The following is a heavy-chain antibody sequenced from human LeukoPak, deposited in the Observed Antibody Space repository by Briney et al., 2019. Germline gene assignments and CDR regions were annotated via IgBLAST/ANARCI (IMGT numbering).Heavy chain of an antibody. Sequence: SETLSLTCTVSGGSIRSRNYYWDWIRQPPGKGLEWIGNFYDSGSTYYNPSLKSRVTISGDTSKNQFSLKLTSVTAADTAVYCCARHTRPGCSGYENAFDIWGQGTMVTVSS. V-gene: IGHV4-39*01. D-gene: IGHD5-12*01. J-gene: IGHJ3*02. CDR2: FYDSGST. CDR1: GGSIRSRNYY. CDR3: ARHTRPGCSGYENAFDI.